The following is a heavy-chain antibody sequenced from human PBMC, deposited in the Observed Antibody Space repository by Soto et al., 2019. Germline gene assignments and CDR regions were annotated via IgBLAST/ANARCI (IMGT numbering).Heavy chain of an antibody. D-gene: IGHD1-1*01. V-gene: IGHV1-18*01. Sequence: QVHLVQSGAEVKKPGASVKVSCKASGYTFTSYGITWVRQAPGQGLEWMGWISAHNGNTDYAQKLQGRVIVTRDTSTCSAYMELRSLISDDTAVYYCARGRYGDYWGQGARVTVSS. CDR1: GYTFTSYG. J-gene: IGHJ4*02. CDR2: ISAHNGNT. CDR3: ARGRYGDY.